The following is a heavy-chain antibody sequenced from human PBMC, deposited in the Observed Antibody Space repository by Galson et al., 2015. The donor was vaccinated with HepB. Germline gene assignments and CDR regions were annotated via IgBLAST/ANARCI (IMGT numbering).Heavy chain of an antibody. CDR2: ISYDGIKT. V-gene: IGHV3-30*18. J-gene: IGHJ6*03. Sequence: SLRLSCAESGFTFSSYGMYWVRQAPGKGLEWVAVISYDGIKTYYADSVKGRFTISRDNSKNTLDLQLNSLRPEDTAVYYCAKDLLPVAPAAIGYYYYYMDVWGKGTTVTVSS. CDR1: GFTFSSYG. CDR3: AKDLLPVAPAAIGYYYYYMDV. D-gene: IGHD2-2*01.